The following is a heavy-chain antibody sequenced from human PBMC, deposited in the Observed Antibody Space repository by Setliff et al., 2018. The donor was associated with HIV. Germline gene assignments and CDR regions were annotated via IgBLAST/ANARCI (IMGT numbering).Heavy chain of an antibody. CDR1: GASISSPIYY. CDR3: AGQHTFSSGWYSVAGAFDM. Sequence: SETLSLTCSVSGASISSPIYYWGWIRQAPGKGLEWIGNIYYNGNTNYKPSLERRLTISVDTSKNQFSLSLSSVTAADTAMFYCAGQHTFSSGWYSVAGAFDMWGQGTMVTV. D-gene: IGHD6-19*01. J-gene: IGHJ3*02. CDR2: IYYNGNT. V-gene: IGHV4-39*01.